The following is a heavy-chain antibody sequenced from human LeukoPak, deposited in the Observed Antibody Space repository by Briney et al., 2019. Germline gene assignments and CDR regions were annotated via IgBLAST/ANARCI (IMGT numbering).Heavy chain of an antibody. D-gene: IGHD1-26*01. CDR2: INPTGGGT. V-gene: IGHV1-46*01. CDR3: ARDYRSTFDY. J-gene: IGHJ4*02. Sequence: GASVKVSCKASGYTFTNYFMHWVRQVPGQGLEWMGVINPTGGGTTYAQRFQGRVTMTRDTSTSTVHMELSSLRSEDTAVYYCARDYRSTFDYWGQGTLVTVSS. CDR1: GYTFTNYF.